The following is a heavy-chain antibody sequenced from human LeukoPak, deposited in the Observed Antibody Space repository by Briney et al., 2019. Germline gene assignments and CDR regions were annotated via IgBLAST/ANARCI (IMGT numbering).Heavy chain of an antibody. CDR1: GYSISNGYY. D-gene: IGHD5-18*01. V-gene: IGHV4-38-2*02. J-gene: IGHJ4*02. CDR2: LYHSDSV. Sequence: SSETLSLTCTVSGYSISNGYYWVWIRQPPGKGLEWIGSLYHSDSVYYNTALKSRVSMSVDTSKNQFSLKVTSVTAADTAVYFCARNAGAYSYEFWGQGVLVSVSS. CDR3: ARNAGAYSYEF.